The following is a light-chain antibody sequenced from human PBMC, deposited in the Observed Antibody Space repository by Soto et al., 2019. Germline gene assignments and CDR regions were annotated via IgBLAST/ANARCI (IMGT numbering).Light chain of an antibody. CDR2: EVT. CDR3: SSYAGRNDYV. V-gene: IGLV2-8*01. J-gene: IGLJ1*01. Sequence: QSALTQPPSASGSPGQSVTISCTGTSNDVGGYNYVSWFQQHPGKDPKLIIYEVTKRPSGVPDRFSGSKSGNTASLTVSGLQADDEADYYCSSYAGRNDYVFGTGTKLTVL. CDR1: SNDVGGYNY.